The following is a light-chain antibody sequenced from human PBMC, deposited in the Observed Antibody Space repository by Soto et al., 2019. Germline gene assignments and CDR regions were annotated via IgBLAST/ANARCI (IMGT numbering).Light chain of an antibody. CDR3: NSYTSTSDTYVF. V-gene: IGLV2-14*01. Sequence: QSALTQPASVSGSPGQSITISCTGTSSDIGGYKYVSWYQQYPGKAPKLMIYEVSQRPPGVSDRFSGSKSGNTASLTISGLQAEDEADYYCNSYTSTSDTYVFFGGGTKLTVL. J-gene: IGLJ2*01. CDR1: SSDIGGYKY. CDR2: EVS.